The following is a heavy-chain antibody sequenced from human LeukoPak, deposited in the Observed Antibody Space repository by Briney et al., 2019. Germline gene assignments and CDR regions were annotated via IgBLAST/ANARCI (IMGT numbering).Heavy chain of an antibody. V-gene: IGHV1-69*06. CDR2: IIPIFGTA. CDR3: ARVPCSSTSCHGYYYYGMDV. Sequence: GSSVKVSCKASGGTFSSYAISWVRQAPGQGLEWMGRIIPIFGTANYTQKFQGRVTITADKSTSTAYMELSSLRSEDTAVYYCARVPCSSTSCHGYYYYGMDVWGQGTTVTVSS. D-gene: IGHD2-2*01. J-gene: IGHJ6*02. CDR1: GGTFSSYA.